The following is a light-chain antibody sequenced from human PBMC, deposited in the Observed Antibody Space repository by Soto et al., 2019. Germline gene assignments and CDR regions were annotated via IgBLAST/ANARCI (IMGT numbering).Light chain of an antibody. CDR2: TAW. V-gene: IGKV1-16*01. CDR3: QQYRSYPRT. J-gene: IGKJ1*01. Sequence: DIQMTQSPSSLSASVGDTFTITCRASQSVSNFLGWFQQKPGKPPKSLIYTAWNLESGVPTRFRGSGSGTQFTLTINDLQREDFATYYCQQYRSYPRTFGQGTKVDIK. CDR1: QSVSNF.